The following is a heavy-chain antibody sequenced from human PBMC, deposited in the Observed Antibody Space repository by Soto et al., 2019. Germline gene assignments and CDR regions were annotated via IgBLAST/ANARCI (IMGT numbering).Heavy chain of an antibody. CDR3: AVYIAWAGGDSY. J-gene: IGHJ4*02. D-gene: IGHD6-19*01. Sequence: QVQLQESGPGLVKPSETLSLTCTVSGGSVSSDSYHWTWIRQPPGKGLEWIGKSGSANYNPSLKSRITISVDTSKNQFSLKLNSVTAAETDVYYCAVYIAWAGGDSYWGQGTLFTVSS. CDR1: GGSVSSDSYH. CDR2: KSGSA. V-gene: IGHV4-61*01.